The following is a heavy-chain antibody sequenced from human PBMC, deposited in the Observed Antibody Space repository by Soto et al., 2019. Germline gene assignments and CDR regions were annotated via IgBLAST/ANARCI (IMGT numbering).Heavy chain of an antibody. D-gene: IGHD3-22*01. CDR2: IYYSGST. V-gene: IGHV4-30-4*01. Sequence: KPSETLSLTCTVSGGSISSGDYYWSWIRQPPGKGLEWIGYIYYSGSTYYNPSLKSRVTISVDTSKNQFSLKLSSVTAADTAVYYCARGPREPDYYDSSGQTPNDAFDIWCQGTMVTVSS. J-gene: IGHJ3*02. CDR3: ARGPREPDYYDSSGQTPNDAFDI. CDR1: GGSISSGDYY.